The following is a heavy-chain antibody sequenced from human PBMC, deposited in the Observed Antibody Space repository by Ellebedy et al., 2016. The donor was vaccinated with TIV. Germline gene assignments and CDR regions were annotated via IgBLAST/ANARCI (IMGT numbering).Heavy chain of an antibody. CDR1: GFTFSTYW. J-gene: IGHJ4*02. CDR2: INTDGSST. CDR3: VRARNYALDS. V-gene: IGHV3-74*01. D-gene: IGHD3-16*01. Sequence: GESLKISCAASGFTFSTYWMHWVRQAPGKRLMRVSRINTDGSSTGYADSVKGRFTISRDNAKNSLYLQMNSLRVEDTAVYFCVRARNYALDSWGQGTLVTVSS.